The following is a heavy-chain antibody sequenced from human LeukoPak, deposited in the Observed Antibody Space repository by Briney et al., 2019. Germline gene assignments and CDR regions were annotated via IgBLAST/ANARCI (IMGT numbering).Heavy chain of an antibody. V-gene: IGHV7-4-1*02. J-gene: IGHJ6*02. Sequence: ASVKVSCKASGYTFTSYAMNWVRQAPGQGLEWMGWINTSTGNPTYAQGFTGRFVFSLDTSVSTAYLQISSLKAEDTAVYYCARWYQLLSAYYYYGMDVWGQGTTVTVSS. D-gene: IGHD2-2*01. CDR2: INTSTGNP. CDR1: GYTFTSYA. CDR3: ARWYQLLSAYYYYGMDV.